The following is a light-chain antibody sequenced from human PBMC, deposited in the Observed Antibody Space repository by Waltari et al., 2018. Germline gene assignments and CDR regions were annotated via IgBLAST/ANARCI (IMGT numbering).Light chain of an antibody. CDR2: STN. CDR1: SPNIGTST. Sequence: QSVLTQPPSVSGTPGPRVSISCSGSSPNIGTSTLHWSQQVPGKAPKLLIYSTNQRPSGVPERFSGSKSGTSASLAISGLQSEDEADYYCATWDDSLNGLFGGGTKLTVL. CDR3: ATWDDSLNGL. V-gene: IGLV1-44*01. J-gene: IGLJ2*01.